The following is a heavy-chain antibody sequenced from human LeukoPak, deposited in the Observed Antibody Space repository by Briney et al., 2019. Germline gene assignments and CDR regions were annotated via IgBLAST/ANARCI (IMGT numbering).Heavy chain of an antibody. Sequence: SETLSLTCAVSGYSISSGYYWGWIRQPPGKGLEWIGSIYHSGSTYYNPSLKSRVTISVDTSKNQFSLKLSSVTAADTAVYYCAREKGLSYSYGPTFDPWGHGTLVTVCS. D-gene: IGHD5-18*01. V-gene: IGHV4-38-2*02. CDR1: GYSISSGYY. CDR2: IYHSGST. J-gene: IGHJ5*02. CDR3: AREKGLSYSYGPTFDP.